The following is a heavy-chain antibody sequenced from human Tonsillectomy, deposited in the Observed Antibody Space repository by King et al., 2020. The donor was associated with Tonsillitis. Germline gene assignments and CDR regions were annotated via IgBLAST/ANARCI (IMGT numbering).Heavy chain of an antibody. D-gene: IGHD1-14*01. CDR1: GFTFSDYY. Sequence: VQLVESGGGLVKPGGSLRLSCAASGFTFSDYYMSWIRQAPGKGLEWVSYISSSSSYTNYADSVKGRFTISRDNAKNSLYLQMNSLRAEEPAVYYGARGGWGGLEPLPIDYWGQGTLVTVSS. CDR2: ISSSSSYT. CDR3: ARGGWGGLEPLPIDY. J-gene: IGHJ4*02. V-gene: IGHV3-11*05.